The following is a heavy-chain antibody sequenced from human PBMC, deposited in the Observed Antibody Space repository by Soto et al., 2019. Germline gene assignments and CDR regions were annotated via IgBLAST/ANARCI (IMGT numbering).Heavy chain of an antibody. D-gene: IGHD2-21*02. Sequence: PSETLSLTCTVSGGSISNGGYYWAWIRHHPGKGLEWIGYIYHSGTTYYSPSLKSRVTISVDTSKNQLSLKLSSVTAADTAVYYCARGRGFGGNSYYFDYWGQGALVTASS. J-gene: IGHJ4*02. V-gene: IGHV4-31*03. CDR3: ARGRGFGGNSYYFDY. CDR1: GGSISNGGYY. CDR2: IYHSGTT.